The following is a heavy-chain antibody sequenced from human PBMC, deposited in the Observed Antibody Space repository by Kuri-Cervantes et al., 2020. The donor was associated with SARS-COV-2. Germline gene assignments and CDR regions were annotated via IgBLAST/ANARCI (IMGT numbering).Heavy chain of an antibody. J-gene: IGHJ6*02. Sequence: GESLKISCAASGFTVSDYYMTWVRQAPGKGLEWVSVIYVHRTEYADSVKGRITISRDNSNNTVYLQMNSLRAEDTAVYYCARERYGDYVSPYQYYGMDVWGQGTTVTVSS. CDR1: GFTVSDYY. CDR3: ARERYGDYVSPYQYYGMDV. D-gene: IGHD4-17*01. CDR2: IYVHRT. V-gene: IGHV3-53*01.